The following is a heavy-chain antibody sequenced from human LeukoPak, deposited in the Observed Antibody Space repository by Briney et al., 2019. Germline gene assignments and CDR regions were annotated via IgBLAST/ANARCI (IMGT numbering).Heavy chain of an antibody. CDR2: MNPNSGNT. V-gene: IGHV1-8*03. CDR3: VRMTVRGVISP. Sequence: ASVKVSCTASGYTFTNHDINWVRKATGQGLEWMGWMNPNSGNTGYSQKFQGRLTITRDTSISTAYMELSSLRSDDTAVYYCVRMTVRGVISPCGQGTRVTVSS. D-gene: IGHD3-10*01. J-gene: IGHJ5*02. CDR1: GYTFTNHD.